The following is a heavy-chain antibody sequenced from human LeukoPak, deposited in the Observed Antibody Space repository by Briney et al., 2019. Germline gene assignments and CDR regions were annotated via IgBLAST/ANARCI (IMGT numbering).Heavy chain of an antibody. Sequence: SETLSLTCTVSGGSISKYYLSWIRQPAGKGLEWIGRIYTSGSTNHNPSLKRRVTMSIDTSENQFSLNLTSVTAADTATYYCATFNYDSWFFDNWGQGTLVTVSS. V-gene: IGHV4-4*07. CDR2: IYTSGST. J-gene: IGHJ4*02. CDR3: ATFNYDSWFFDN. CDR1: GGSISKYY. D-gene: IGHD3-22*01.